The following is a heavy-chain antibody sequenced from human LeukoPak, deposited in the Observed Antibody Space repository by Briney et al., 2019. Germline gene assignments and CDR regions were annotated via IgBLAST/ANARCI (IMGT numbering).Heavy chain of an antibody. V-gene: IGHV3-7*01. CDR2: IKPDGSVG. D-gene: IGHD6-13*01. Sequence: PGGSLRLSCAASGFTFSNYWMTWVRQAPGKGLEWVANIKPDGSVGYYVDSVRGRFIISRDNAGNSLYLQMNSLRVGDTAVYYCTQNLVAAAGDHWGQGTLLIVSS. CDR3: TQNLVAAAGDH. CDR1: GFTFSNYW. J-gene: IGHJ4*02.